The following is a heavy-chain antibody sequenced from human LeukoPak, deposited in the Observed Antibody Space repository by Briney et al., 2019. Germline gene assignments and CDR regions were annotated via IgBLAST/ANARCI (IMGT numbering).Heavy chain of an antibody. D-gene: IGHD6-19*01. CDR3: ARDGVAGGFDY. Sequence: PGGSLRLSCAASGFTFGRHWMSWVRQAPGKGLEWVAHMNQGGSETTNVDSVKGRFTISRDDDKNLVFLQMNSLRVEDTAVYYCARDGVAGGFDYWGQGILVTVSS. CDR2: MNQGGSET. CDR1: GFTFGRHW. J-gene: IGHJ4*02. V-gene: IGHV3-7*01.